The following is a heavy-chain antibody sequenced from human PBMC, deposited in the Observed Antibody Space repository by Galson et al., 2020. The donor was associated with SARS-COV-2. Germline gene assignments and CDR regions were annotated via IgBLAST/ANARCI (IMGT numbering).Heavy chain of an antibody. D-gene: IGHD3-9*01. J-gene: IGHJ4*02. CDR2: IRGTGGRS. Sequence: GGSPRLSSAASGFTFISYAMRWLHQAPRKALEWVSAIRGTGGRSYYADSLKGRFTISRDNPKNTLYLQMNSLGAEDTAVYYCAKEDWLLNVLNYFDYWGQGTLVTVSS. V-gene: IGHV3-23*01. CDR3: AKEDWLLNVLNYFDY. CDR1: GFTFISYA.